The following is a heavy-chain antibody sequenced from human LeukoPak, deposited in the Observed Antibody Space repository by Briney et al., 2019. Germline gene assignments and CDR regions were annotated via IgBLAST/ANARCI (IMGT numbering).Heavy chain of an antibody. Sequence: PSETLSLTCTVSDGSISSYYWSWIRQPPGKGLEWIGEINHSGSTNYNPSLKSRVTISVDTSKNQFSLKLSSVTAADTAVYYCARGTYGSGSPNWFDPWGQGTLVTVSS. CDR3: ARGTYGSGSPNWFDP. J-gene: IGHJ5*02. CDR1: DGSISSYY. V-gene: IGHV4-34*01. D-gene: IGHD3-10*01. CDR2: INHSGST.